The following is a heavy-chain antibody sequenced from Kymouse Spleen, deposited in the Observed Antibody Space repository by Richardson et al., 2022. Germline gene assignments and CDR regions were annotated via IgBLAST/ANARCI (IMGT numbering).Heavy chain of an antibody. Sequence: QVQLQQWGAGLLKPSETLSLTCAVYGGSFSGYYWSWIRQPPGKGLEWIGEINHSGSTNYNPSLKSRVTISVDTSKNQFSLKLSSVTAADTAVYYCAGLYCSSTSCLFDYWGQGTLVTVSS. CDR1: GGSFSGYY. V-gene: IGHV4-34*01. J-gene: IGHJ4*02. CDR3: AGLYCSSTSCLFDY. CDR2: INHSGST. D-gene: IGHD2-2*02.